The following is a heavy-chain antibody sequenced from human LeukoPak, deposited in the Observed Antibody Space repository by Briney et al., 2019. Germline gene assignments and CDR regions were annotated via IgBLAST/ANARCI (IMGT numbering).Heavy chain of an antibody. CDR3: ARTAFDI. J-gene: IGHJ3*02. Sequence: PSETLSLTCAVYGGSFSGYYWSWIRQPPGKGLEWIGEINHSGSTNYNPSLKSRATISVDTSKNRFSLKLSSVTAADTAVYYCARTAFDIWGQGTMVTVSS. CDR1: GGSFSGYY. V-gene: IGHV4-34*01. CDR2: INHSGST.